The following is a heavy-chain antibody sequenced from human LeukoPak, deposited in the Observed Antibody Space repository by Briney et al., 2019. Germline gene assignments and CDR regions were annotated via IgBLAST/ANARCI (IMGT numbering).Heavy chain of an antibody. CDR3: AREDWNYAFDI. CDR1: GGSISSYY. V-gene: IGHV4-59*01. D-gene: IGHD1-7*01. CDR2: IYYSGST. Sequence: SETLSLTCTVSGGSISSYYWSWIRQPPGKGLEWIGYIYYSGSTNYNPSLKSRVTISVDTSKNQFSLKLSSVTAVDTAVYYCAREDWNYAFDIWGQGTMVTVSS. J-gene: IGHJ3*02.